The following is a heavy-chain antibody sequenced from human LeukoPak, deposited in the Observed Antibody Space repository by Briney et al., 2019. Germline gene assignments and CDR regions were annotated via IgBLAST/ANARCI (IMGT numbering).Heavy chain of an antibody. CDR3: VRDRDYVPDN. Sequence: GGSLRLSCAASGFTFSNAWMSWVRQTPGKGLVWVSRINSDGSSTTYADSVKGRFAISRDNAKNTLFLQMNSLRVEDTAVYFCVRDRDYVPDNWGQGTLVTVSS. V-gene: IGHV3-74*01. D-gene: IGHD4/OR15-4a*01. J-gene: IGHJ4*02. CDR1: GFTFSNAW. CDR2: INSDGSST.